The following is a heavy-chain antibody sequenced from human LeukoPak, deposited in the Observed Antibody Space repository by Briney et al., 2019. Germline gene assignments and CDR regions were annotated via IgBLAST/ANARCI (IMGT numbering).Heavy chain of an antibody. CDR2: IGSYNGNT. Sequence: ASVKVSCKASGYTFNRYGISWVRQAPGQGLEWMGWIGSYNGNTNYAQKLQGRVTMTTDTSTSTAYMELRSPRSDDTAVYYCARVGALGYCSGGSCYAQRAFDIWGQGTMVTVSS. CDR3: ARVGALGYCSGGSCYAQRAFDI. D-gene: IGHD2-15*01. V-gene: IGHV1-18*01. CDR1: GYTFNRYG. J-gene: IGHJ3*02.